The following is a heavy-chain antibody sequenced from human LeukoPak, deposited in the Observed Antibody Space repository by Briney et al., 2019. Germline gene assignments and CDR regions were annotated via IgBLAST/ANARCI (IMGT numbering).Heavy chain of an antibody. V-gene: IGHV3-33*01. J-gene: IGHJ4*02. CDR2: IWYDGSHQ. D-gene: IGHD1-14*01. Sequence: GGSLRLSCAASGFAFSTYGMHWVRQAPGEGLEWVAIIWYDGSHQYYADSVKGRFTIFRDNSKNTLYLQMNSLRDEDTAVYYYARGGENLDYWGQGTLVTVSS. CDR1: GFAFSTYG. CDR3: ARGGENLDY.